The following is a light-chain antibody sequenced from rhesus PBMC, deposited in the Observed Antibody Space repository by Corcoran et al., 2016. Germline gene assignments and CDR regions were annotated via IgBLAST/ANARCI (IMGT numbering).Light chain of an antibody. V-gene: IGKV3-10*01. CDR3: CQHGNGWA. J-gene: IGKJ1*01. CDR1: QTVSSY. Sequence: QVILTQSPATLSLSSGERATLSCRASQTVSSYLAWYQQKPGQAPRLLISGASSSGTGNPDRFCGSGSWTDFPLTISSLEPEDVRVYHCCQHGNGWAFGQGTKVEIK. CDR2: GAS.